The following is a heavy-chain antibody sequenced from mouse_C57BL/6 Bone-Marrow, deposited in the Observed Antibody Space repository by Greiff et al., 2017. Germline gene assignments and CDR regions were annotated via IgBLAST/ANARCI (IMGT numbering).Heavy chain of an antibody. D-gene: IGHD1-1*01. CDR3: VFITTVVDYAMDY. CDR2: INPNNGGT. Sequence: EVQLQQSGPELVKPGASVKISCKASGYTFTDYYMNWVKQSHGKSLEWIGDINPNNGGTSYNQKFKGKATLTVDKSSSTAYMELRSLTSEDSAVYYCVFITTVVDYAMDYWGQGTSVTVSS. V-gene: IGHV1-26*01. J-gene: IGHJ4*01. CDR1: GYTFTDYY.